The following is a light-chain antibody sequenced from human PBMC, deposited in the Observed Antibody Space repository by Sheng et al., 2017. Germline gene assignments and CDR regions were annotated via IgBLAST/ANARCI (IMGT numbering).Light chain of an antibody. CDR1: QSINNW. CDR2: KAS. CDR3: QQYNSYSFT. V-gene: IGKV1-5*03. Sequence: DIQVTQSPSSLSASVGDRVTITCRASQSINNWLAWYQQKLGKAPKLLIYKASSLESGVPSRFSGSGSGTEFTLTISGLQPDDFATYYCQQYNSYSFTFGPGTKVDVK. J-gene: IGKJ3*01.